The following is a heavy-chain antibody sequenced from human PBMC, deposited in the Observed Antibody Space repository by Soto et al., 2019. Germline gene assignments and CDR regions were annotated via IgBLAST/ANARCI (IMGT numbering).Heavy chain of an antibody. CDR2: ISSSSSYI. CDR1: GFTFSSYS. CDR3: ARLLYYYDSSGYLFDP. Sequence: GGSLRLSCAASGFTFSSYSMNWVRQAPGKGLEWVSSISSSSSYIYYADSVKGRFTTSRDNAKNSLYLQMNSLRAEDTAVYYCARLLYYYDSSGYLFDPWGQGTLVTVSS. J-gene: IGHJ5*02. D-gene: IGHD3-22*01. V-gene: IGHV3-21*01.